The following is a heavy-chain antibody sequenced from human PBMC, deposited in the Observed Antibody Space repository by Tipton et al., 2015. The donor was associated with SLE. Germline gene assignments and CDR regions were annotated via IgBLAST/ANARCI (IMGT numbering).Heavy chain of an antibody. CDR3: ARDPLDAFDI. J-gene: IGHJ3*02. Sequence: SLRLSCAASGFTFSSYGMSWVRQAPGKGLEWVSDISGSGGSTNYADSVKGRFTISRDNSKNTLYLQMNSLRAEDTAVYYCARDPLDAFDIWGQGTMVTVSS. CDR2: ISGSGGST. CDR1: GFTFSSYG. V-gene: IGHV3-23*01.